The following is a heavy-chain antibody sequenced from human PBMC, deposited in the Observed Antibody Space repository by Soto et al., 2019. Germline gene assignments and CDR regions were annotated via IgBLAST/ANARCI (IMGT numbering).Heavy chain of an antibody. Sequence: GGSLRLSCAAFGFTFSSYAMHWVRHAPGKGLEWVAVISYDGGSKYYADSVKGRFTISRVNSKNTLYLQMSSLRAEDTAVYYCARDPDLVDDYDSSGASYAFDIWGQGTMVTVSS. CDR2: ISYDGGSK. J-gene: IGHJ3*02. CDR1: GFTFSSYA. V-gene: IGHV3-30-3*01. CDR3: ARDPDLVDDYDSSGASYAFDI. D-gene: IGHD3-22*01.